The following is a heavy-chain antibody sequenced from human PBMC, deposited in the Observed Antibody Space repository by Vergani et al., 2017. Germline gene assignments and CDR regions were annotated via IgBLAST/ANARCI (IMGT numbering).Heavy chain of an antibody. CDR3: ARELSSSWSRATSGGLDY. D-gene: IGHD6-13*01. CDR2: IWYDGSNK. CDR1: GFTFSSYG. J-gene: IGHJ4*02. V-gene: IGHV3-33*01. Sequence: QVQLVESGGGVVQPGRSLRLSCAASGFTFSSYGMHWVRQAPGKGLEWVAVIWYDGSNKYYADSVKGRFTISRDNSKNTLYLQMNSLRAEDTAVYYCARELSSSWSRATSGGLDYWGQGTLVTVSS.